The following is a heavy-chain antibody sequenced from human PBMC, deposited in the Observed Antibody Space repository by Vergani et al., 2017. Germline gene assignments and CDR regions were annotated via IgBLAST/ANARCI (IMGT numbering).Heavy chain of an antibody. Sequence: QLQLQESGPGLVKPSETLSLTCTVSGGSISSSSYYWGWIRQPPGKGLEWIGYIYYSGSTNYNPSLKSRVTISVDTSKNQFSLKLSSVTAADTAVYYCARLSGYCSSTSCYGWFDPWGQGTLVTVSS. D-gene: IGHD2-2*03. CDR2: IYYSGST. J-gene: IGHJ5*02. CDR3: ARLSGYCSSTSCYGWFDP. CDR1: GGSISSSSYY. V-gene: IGHV4-61*05.